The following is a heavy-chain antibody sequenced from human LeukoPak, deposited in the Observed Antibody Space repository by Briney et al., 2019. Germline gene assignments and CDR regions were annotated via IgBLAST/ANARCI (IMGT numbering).Heavy chain of an antibody. J-gene: IGHJ4*02. Sequence: SQTLSLTCAISGDSVSSNSAAWNWIRQSPSRGLEWLGRTYYRSKWYNDYAVSVKSRITINPDTSKNQFSLQLNSVTPEDTAVYYCARDHLNVRSGAAGYYFDYWGQGTLVTVSS. D-gene: IGHD6-13*01. CDR2: TYYRSKWYN. CDR1: GDSVSSNSAA. V-gene: IGHV6-1*01. CDR3: ARDHLNVRSGAAGYYFDY.